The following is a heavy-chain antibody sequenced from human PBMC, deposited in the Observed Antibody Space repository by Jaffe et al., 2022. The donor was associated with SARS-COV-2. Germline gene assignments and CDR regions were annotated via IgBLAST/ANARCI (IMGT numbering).Heavy chain of an antibody. CDR1: GFTFSSYA. CDR2: ISYDGSNK. CDR3: ARDGVLPGGYMDV. J-gene: IGHJ6*03. D-gene: IGHD2-8*01. V-gene: IGHV3-30*04. Sequence: QVQLVESGGGVVQPGRSLRLSCAASGFTFSSYAMHWVRQAPGKGLEWVAVISYDGSNKYYADSVKGRFTISRDNSKNTLYLQMNSLRAEDTAVYYCARDGVLPGGYMDVWGKGTTVTVSS.